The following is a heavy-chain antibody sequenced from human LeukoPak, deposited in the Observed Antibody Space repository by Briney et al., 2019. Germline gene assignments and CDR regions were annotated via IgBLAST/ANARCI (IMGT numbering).Heavy chain of an antibody. V-gene: IGHV4-34*01. CDR2: INHSGST. CDR1: GGSFSGYY. Sequence: SETLSLTCAVYGGSFSGYYWSWIRQPPGKGLEWIGEINHSGSTNYNPSLKSRVTISVDTSKNQFSLKLSSVTAADTAVYYCARQLYDYVWGSSRGYFDYWGQGTLVTVSS. D-gene: IGHD3-16*01. CDR3: ARQLYDYVWGSSRGYFDY. J-gene: IGHJ4*02.